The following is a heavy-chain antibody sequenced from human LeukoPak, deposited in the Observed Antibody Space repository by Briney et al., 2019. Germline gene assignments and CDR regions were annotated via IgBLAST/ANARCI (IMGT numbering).Heavy chain of an antibody. J-gene: IGHJ4*02. Sequence: GGSLRLSRAASGFTFSSYSMNWVRQAPGKGLEWVSSITSSSTYMYYADSVKGRFSISRDNARSPLHLQMNSLTADDTAVYYCARDRQQWLIRGGDHWGQGTLVTVSS. D-gene: IGHD6-19*01. CDR2: ITSSSTYM. CDR3: ARDRQQWLIRGGDH. CDR1: GFTFSSYS. V-gene: IGHV3-21*01.